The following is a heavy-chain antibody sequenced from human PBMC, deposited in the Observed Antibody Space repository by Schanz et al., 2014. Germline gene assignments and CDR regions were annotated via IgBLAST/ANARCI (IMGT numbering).Heavy chain of an antibody. CDR3: AKVDRTRYYAMDV. J-gene: IGHJ6*02. V-gene: IGHV1-46*01. CDR2: INPSGGST. Sequence: QLMQSGSEVRKPGASVKVSCEASGYTFTSYYIHWFRQAPGQGLEWMGIINPSGGSTSYAQKFQGRVTMTADKSTSTVYMEVSGLRSEDTAVYYCAKVDRTRYYAMDVWGQGTTVTVSS. D-gene: IGHD3-9*01. CDR1: GYTFTSYY.